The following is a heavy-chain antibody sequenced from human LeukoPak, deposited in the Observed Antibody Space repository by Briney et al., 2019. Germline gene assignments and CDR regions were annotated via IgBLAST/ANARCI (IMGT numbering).Heavy chain of an antibody. Sequence: ASVKVSCKASGYSFTCYYMHWVGLAPGQGLEWMGWINHNSGGTSYAQKFQGRVTMTRDTSIRTAYMELSRLRSDDTAVYYCARAGDIAAAPFDPWGQGTLVTVSS. D-gene: IGHD6-13*01. J-gene: IGHJ5*02. CDR1: GYSFTCYY. CDR2: INHNSGGT. CDR3: ARAGDIAAAPFDP. V-gene: IGHV1-2*02.